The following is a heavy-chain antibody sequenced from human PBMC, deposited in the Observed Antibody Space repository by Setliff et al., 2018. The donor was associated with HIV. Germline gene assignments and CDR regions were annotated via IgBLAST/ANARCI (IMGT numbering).Heavy chain of an antibody. CDR3: ARRSNVWGSYRFDY. V-gene: IGHV4-39*01. Sequence: LSLTCTVSGGSLSRTSYYWGWIRQPPGKGLEWLGTIYFTGSAYYNPSLKSRVTMSLDSSRKQFSLRLISVTAADTAVYYCARRSNVWGSYRFDYWGQGTLVTVSS. CDR1: GGSLSRTSYY. CDR2: IYFTGSA. J-gene: IGHJ4*02. D-gene: IGHD3-16*02.